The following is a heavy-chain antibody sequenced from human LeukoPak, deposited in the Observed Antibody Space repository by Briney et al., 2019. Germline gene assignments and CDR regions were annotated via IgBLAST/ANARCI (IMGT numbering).Heavy chain of an antibody. CDR2: IYYSGST. J-gene: IGHJ4*02. Sequence: KPSGTPSPPGTVSGGALGGYYWGWIPQPPGKGLGGIGYIYYSGSTNYNPSLKSRVTISVDTSKNQFSLKLSSVTAADTAVYYCARHRSEGSYPLDSWGQGALVTVSS. CDR1: GGALGGYY. CDR3: ARHRSEGSYPLDS. V-gene: IGHV4-59*08.